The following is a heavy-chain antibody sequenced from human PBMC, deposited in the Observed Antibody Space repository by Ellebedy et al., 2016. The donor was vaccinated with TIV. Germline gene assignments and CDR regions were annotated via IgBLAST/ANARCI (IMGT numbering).Heavy chain of an antibody. CDR2: ITYIGTT. CDR1: GGCFNSYY. V-gene: IGHV4-59*13. D-gene: IGHD6-19*01. Sequence: SETLSLSXSVSGGCFNSYYLTWIRQLPGKGLEWIGHITYIGTTNYNPSLQSRVAMSLDSSKTKFSLELKSVTASDTAVYFCARSCSPSCWECLEYWGQGVLVTVSS. J-gene: IGHJ4*02. CDR3: ARSCSPSCWECLEY.